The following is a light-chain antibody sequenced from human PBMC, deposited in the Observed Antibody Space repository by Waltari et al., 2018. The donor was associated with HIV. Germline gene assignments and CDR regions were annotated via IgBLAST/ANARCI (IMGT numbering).Light chain of an antibody. J-gene: IGLJ2*01. CDR3: QSFDSSLSAVI. Sequence: QSVLTQPPSVSGAPGQRVTIACTGGSSNIGAGHDVPWYRKFPGTAPKLLIYDTKKRPSGVPDRFSGSKSGTSASLAITGLQAEDEADYYCQSFDSSLSAVIFGGGTKLTVL. V-gene: IGLV1-40*01. CDR2: DTK. CDR1: SSNIGAGHD.